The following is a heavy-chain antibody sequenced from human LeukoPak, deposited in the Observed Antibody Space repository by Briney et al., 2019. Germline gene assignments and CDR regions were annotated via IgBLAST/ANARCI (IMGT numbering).Heavy chain of an antibody. CDR3: AREGALVGDTGAFDY. Sequence: PGGALMLSCSASRFTFYDHGMTRVPQAPGRVLEWVSGINWNSRSTADADSVRGRFTISSDNAKNSRDLHLNSLRAEATALYYCAREGALVGDTGAFDYWGQGTLVTVSS. CDR1: RFTFYDHG. J-gene: IGHJ4*02. D-gene: IGHD1-26*01. V-gene: IGHV3-20*04. CDR2: INWNSRST.